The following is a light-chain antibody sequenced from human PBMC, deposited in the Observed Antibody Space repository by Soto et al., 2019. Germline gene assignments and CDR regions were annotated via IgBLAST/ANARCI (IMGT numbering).Light chain of an antibody. V-gene: IGKV3-15*01. CDR2: GAS. Sequence: EIVLTPSPGTLSVSPGGRVTRSCRASHRLSSNLAWYQQRPGQAPRLLIYGASIRATDIPARFIGSGSGTEFTLTISSLQSEDFAVYYCQQYINWPRTFGQGTKVDIK. CDR1: HRLSSN. CDR3: QQYINWPRT. J-gene: IGKJ1*01.